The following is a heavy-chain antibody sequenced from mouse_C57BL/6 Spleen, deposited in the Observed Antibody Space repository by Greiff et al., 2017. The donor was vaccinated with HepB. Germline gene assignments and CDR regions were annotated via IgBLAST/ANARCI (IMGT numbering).Heavy chain of an antibody. CDR1: GFNIKDYY. CDR2: IDPEDGDT. D-gene: IGHD1-1*01. J-gene: IGHJ1*03. V-gene: IGHV14-1*01. Sequence: DVKLQESGAELVRPGASVKLSCTASGFNIKDYYMHWVKQRPEQGLEWIGRIDPEDGDTEYAPKFQGKATMTADTSSNTAYLQLSSLTSEDTAVYYCTSDYYGSSGHWYFDVWGTGTTVTVSS. CDR3: TSDYYGSSGHWYFDV.